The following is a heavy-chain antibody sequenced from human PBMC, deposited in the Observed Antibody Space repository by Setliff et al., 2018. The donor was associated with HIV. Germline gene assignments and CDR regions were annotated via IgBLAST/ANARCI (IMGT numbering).Heavy chain of an antibody. Sequence: SETLSLTCTVSGGSISSSSYYWGWIRQPPGKGLEWIGSIYYSGSTYYNPSLKGRVTISVDTSKNQFSLKLSSVTAADTAVYYCARILTLLWFGESNFDYWGQGTLDTVSS. D-gene: IGHD3-10*01. CDR3: ARILTLLWFGESNFDY. J-gene: IGHJ4*02. CDR2: IYYSGST. V-gene: IGHV4-39*01. CDR1: GGSISSSSYY.